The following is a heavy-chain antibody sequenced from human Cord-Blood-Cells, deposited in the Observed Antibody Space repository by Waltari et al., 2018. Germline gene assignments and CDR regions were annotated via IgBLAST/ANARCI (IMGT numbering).Heavy chain of an antibody. Sequence: QVQLVQSGAEVKKPGSSVKVSCKASGGTFSSYAISWVRQAPGQVLEWMGGIMPILGIANDAQKYQGRVRITADKSTSTAYMELSSLRSEDTAVYYCARKYSSGWYDYWGQGTLVTVSS. V-gene: IGHV1-69*10. CDR3: ARKYSSGWYDY. D-gene: IGHD6-19*01. CDR1: GGTFSSYA. J-gene: IGHJ4*02. CDR2: IMPILGIA.